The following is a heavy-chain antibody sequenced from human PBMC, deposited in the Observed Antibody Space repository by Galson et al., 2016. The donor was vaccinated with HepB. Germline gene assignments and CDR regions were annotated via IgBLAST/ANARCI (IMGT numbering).Heavy chain of an antibody. V-gene: IGHV3-33*01. Sequence: SLRLSCAASGFNFRSYGMHWARQTPGKGLEWVAGLWYDGSHKNYADSVKGRFTISSDDSKNTLYLQMNSLRAEDTALYYCARDPSGLGAIFGVVKPPHYWGQGSLVTVSS. CDR1: GFNFRSYG. CDR3: ARDPSGLGAIFGVVKPPHY. D-gene: IGHD3-3*01. J-gene: IGHJ4*02. CDR2: LWYDGSHK.